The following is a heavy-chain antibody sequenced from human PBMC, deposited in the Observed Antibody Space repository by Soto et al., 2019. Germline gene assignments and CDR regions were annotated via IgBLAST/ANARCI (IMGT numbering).Heavy chain of an antibody. Sequence: SETLSLTCTVSGGSISSSSYYWGWIRQPPGKGLEWIGCIYYSGSTYYNPSLKSRVTISVDTSKNQFSLKLSSVTAADTAVYYCATRYDFWSGYFIGYFDYWGQGTLVTVSS. J-gene: IGHJ4*02. CDR3: ATRYDFWSGYFIGYFDY. D-gene: IGHD3-3*01. V-gene: IGHV4-39*01. CDR2: IYYSGST. CDR1: GGSISSSSYY.